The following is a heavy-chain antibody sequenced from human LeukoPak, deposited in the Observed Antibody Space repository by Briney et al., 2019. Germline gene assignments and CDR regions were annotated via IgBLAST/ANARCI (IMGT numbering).Heavy chain of an antibody. CDR3: ARDLENYDILTGYYFDRRLFDY. D-gene: IGHD3-9*01. V-gene: IGHV3-30*03. Sequence: PGGSLRLSCTASGFTFNACGMHWVRQAPGKGLEWVALISYNERNKVYADSVKGRFTISRDNAKNSLYLQMSSLRAEDTAVYYCARDLENYDILTGYYFDRRLFDYWGQGTLVTVSS. J-gene: IGHJ4*02. CDR1: GFTFNACG. CDR2: ISYNERNK.